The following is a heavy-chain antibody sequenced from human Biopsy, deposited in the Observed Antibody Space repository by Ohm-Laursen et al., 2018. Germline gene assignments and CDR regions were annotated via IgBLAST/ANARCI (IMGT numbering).Heavy chain of an antibody. CDR3: AREQHPYIDVLTDSFSYVPMDV. Sequence: SVKVSCKASGYTFTSYGISWVRQAPGQGLEWMGRIIPILGRPTYAQKFQGRVTITADTSTGTVFMDLSTLRSEDSALYYCAREQHPYIDVLTDSFSYVPMDVWGAGTTVTVSS. CDR2: IIPILGRP. D-gene: IGHD3-9*01. CDR1: GYTFTSYG. J-gene: IGHJ6*04. V-gene: IGHV1-69*04.